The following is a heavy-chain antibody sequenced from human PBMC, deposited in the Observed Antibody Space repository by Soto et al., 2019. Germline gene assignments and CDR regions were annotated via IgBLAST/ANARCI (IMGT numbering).Heavy chain of an antibody. Sequence: SETLSLTCTVSGVSIISYYWSWIRQPPGKGLEWIGYIYYSGSTNYNPSLKSRVTISVDTSKNQFSLKLSSVTAADTAVYYCARRYGSAFDIWGQGTMVTVSS. V-gene: IGHV4-59*01. CDR1: GVSIISYY. J-gene: IGHJ3*02. D-gene: IGHD3-10*01. CDR2: IYYSGST. CDR3: ARRYGSAFDI.